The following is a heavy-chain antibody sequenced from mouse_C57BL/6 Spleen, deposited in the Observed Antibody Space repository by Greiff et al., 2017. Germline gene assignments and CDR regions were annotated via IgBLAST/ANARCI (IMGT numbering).Heavy chain of an antibody. CDR3: ARWGDERNYFDY. J-gene: IGHJ2*01. V-gene: IGHV7-3*01. D-gene: IGHD3-3*01. Sequence: EVKLMESGGGLVQPGASLSLSCAASGFTFTDYYMRWVRQPPGKALEWMGFIRHKANGYTTEYSVSVKGRFTISTDTSPSFLYLQMNALRAEDSATYDCARWGDERNYFDYWGQGTTLTVSS. CDR2: IRHKANGYTT. CDR1: GFTFTDYY.